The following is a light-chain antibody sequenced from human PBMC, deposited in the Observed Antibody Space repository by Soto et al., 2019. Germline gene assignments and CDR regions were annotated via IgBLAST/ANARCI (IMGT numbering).Light chain of an antibody. CDR3: QQYINLWT. CDR1: QSVSSN. CDR2: GAS. Sequence: EIVITQSPATLSVSPGERATLSCRASQSVSSNLAWYQQKPGLAPRLLIYGASTRATGIPARFSGSGSGTEFTLTISSLQSEDFAVYYCQQYINLWTFGQGTKVDIK. V-gene: IGKV3-15*01. J-gene: IGKJ1*01.